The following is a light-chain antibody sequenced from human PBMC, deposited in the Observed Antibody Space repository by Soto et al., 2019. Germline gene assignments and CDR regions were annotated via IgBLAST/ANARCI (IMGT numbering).Light chain of an antibody. CDR1: NSNIGANS. CDR3: GTWHSTLSVEWV. V-gene: IGLV1-51*01. CDR2: DDD. Sequence: QSALTQPPSVSAAPGQKVTISCSGSNSNIGANSVSWYQHLPGTAPKVVIYDDDKRPSGIPDRFSGSKSGTSATLDITGLQXGDEADYYCGTWHSTLSVEWVFGGGTKVTVL. J-gene: IGLJ3*02.